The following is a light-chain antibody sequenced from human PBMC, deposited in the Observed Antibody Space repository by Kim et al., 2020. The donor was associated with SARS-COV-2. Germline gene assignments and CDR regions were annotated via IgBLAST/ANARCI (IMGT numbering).Light chain of an antibody. CDR2: RNN. CDR1: SNIVGNQG. CDR3: SALDSSLSALNWV. J-gene: IGLJ3*02. Sequence: TATLTCTGNSNIVGNQGAAWLQQHQGHPPKLLSYRNNNRPSGISERFSASRSGNTASLTITGLQPEDEADYYCSALDSSLSALNWVFGGGTQLTVL. V-gene: IGLV10-54*02.